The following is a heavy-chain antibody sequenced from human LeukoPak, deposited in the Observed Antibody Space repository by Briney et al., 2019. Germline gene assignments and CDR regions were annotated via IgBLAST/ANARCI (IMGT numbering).Heavy chain of an antibody. J-gene: IGHJ3*02. V-gene: IGHV4-4*07. D-gene: IGHD3-3*01. Sequence: SETLSLTCTVSGGSISSYYWSWIRQPAGKGLEGIGRIYTSGSTNYNPSLKSRVTMSVDTSKNQFSLKLSSVTAADTAVYYCARSFGVVPDDAFDIWGQGTMVTVSS. CDR1: GGSISSYY. CDR2: IYTSGST. CDR3: ARSFGVVPDDAFDI.